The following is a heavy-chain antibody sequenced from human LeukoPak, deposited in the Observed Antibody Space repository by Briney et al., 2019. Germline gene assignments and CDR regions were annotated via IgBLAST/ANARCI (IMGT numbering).Heavy chain of an antibody. CDR1: GYTFTGHY. D-gene: IGHD2-2*02. V-gene: IGHV1-2*02. J-gene: IGHJ4*02. CDR2: MNPNSGGT. CDR3: GRGHPVVPAAVPDY. Sequence: GASVKVSCKASGYTFTGHYMHWVRQAPGQGLEWMGWMNPNSGGTKYAQKFQGRVTMTRDTSISTAYMEVSRLTFDDTAVYYCGRGHPVVPAAVPDYWGQGTLVTVSS.